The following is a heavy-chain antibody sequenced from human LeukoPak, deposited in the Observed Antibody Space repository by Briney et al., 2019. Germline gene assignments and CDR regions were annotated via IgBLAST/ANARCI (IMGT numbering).Heavy chain of an antibody. CDR1: GGSISSYY. J-gene: IGHJ4*02. D-gene: IGHD5-12*01. V-gene: IGHV4-59*08. CDR2: IYHSGST. CDR3: ARHRFYSGYEYDY. Sequence: SETLSLTCTVSGGSISSYYWSWIRQPPGKGLEWIGYIYHSGSTNYNPSLKSRVTISVDTSKNQFSLKLSSVTAADTAVYYCARHRFYSGYEYDYWGQGTLVTVSS.